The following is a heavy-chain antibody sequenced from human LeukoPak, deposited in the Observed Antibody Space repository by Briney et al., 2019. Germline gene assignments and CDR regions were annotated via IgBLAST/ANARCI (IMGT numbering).Heavy chain of an antibody. CDR2: ISGSGGST. D-gene: IGHD3-22*01. J-gene: IGHJ4*02. CDR3: AKGDYYDSSGYSPSGYFDY. V-gene: IGHV3-23*01. Sequence: GGSLRLSCAASGFTFDDYAMHWVRQAPGKGLEWVSGISGSGGSTYYADSVKGRFTISRDNSKNTLYLQMNSLRAEDTAVYYCAKGDYYDSSGYSPSGYFDYWGQGTLVTGSS. CDR1: GFTFDDYA.